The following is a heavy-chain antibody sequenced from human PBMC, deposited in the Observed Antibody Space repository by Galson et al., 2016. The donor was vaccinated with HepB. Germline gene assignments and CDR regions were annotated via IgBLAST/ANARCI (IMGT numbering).Heavy chain of an antibody. CDR2: IQQDGSER. J-gene: IGHJ4*02. CDR3: AKTPHGDWNYSPLWDY. D-gene: IGHD1-7*01. Sequence: SLRLSCATSGFTFGSFWMNWVRQAPGKGPEWVANIQQDGSERNYLDSVKGRFTISRDNAEQSLYLQMNSLKAEDTAVYYCAKTPHGDWNYSPLWDYWGQGTLVTVSS. CDR1: GFTFGSFW. V-gene: IGHV3-7*03.